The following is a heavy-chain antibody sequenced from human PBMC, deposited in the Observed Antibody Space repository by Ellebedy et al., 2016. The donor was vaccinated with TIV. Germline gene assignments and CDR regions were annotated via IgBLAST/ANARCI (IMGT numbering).Heavy chain of an antibody. J-gene: IGHJ4*02. V-gene: IGHV4-30-4*01. CDR1: GGSLSSGDYY. Sequence: SETLSLAXTVSGGSLSSGDYYWGWVRQPPGKGLEFIGFIYHTANTHYNPSLKSRISLSVDTSKNLFSLNLNAATAADTAFYYCARGNRGFDYWGQGALVTVSS. CDR2: IYHTANT. D-gene: IGHD3-10*01. CDR3: ARGNRGFDY.